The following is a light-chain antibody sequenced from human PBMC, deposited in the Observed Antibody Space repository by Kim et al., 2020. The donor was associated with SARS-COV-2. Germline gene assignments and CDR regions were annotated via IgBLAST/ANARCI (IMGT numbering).Light chain of an antibody. CDR1: TGPVSSSHY. V-gene: IGLV7-46*01. CDR3: LLAYTHSRV. CDR2: DTS. J-gene: IGLJ3*02. Sequence: QAVVTQEPSLTVSPGGTVTLTCGSSTGPVSSSHYPYWFQQKPGQAPRTLVYDTSNRLSWTPARFSGSLLGGKAALTLSAAQPEDEAEYYCLLAYTHSRVFGGGTKLTVL.